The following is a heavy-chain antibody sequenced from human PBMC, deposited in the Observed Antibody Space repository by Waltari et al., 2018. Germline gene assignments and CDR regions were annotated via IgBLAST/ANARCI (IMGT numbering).Heavy chain of an antibody. D-gene: IGHD1-1*01. J-gene: IGHJ4*02. CDR2: INDSGNT. V-gene: IGHV4-34*02. CDR3: GTGNGKTEY. CDR1: GDSFSNSF. Sequence: QVQLQQWGAGRLKPSETLSLTCPVYGDSFSNSFWSWIRQPPGKGLEWIGEINDSGNTYYNPSLKSRVTISVDTSKIQFSLKLSSVTAADTAVYYCGTGNGKTEYWDQGTLVTVSS.